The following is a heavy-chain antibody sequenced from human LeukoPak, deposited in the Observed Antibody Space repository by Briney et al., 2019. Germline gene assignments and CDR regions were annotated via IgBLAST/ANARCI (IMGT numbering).Heavy chain of an antibody. Sequence: PGGSLRLSCAASGFSFSSYWMSWVRQAPGKGLEWVANIKQDGSEKYYVDSVMGRFTISRDNAKNSLYLQMNSLRAEDTAVYYCARGLRDGYGFDWGQGTLVTVSS. CDR3: ARGLRDGYGFD. D-gene: IGHD5-24*01. CDR1: GFSFSSYW. J-gene: IGHJ4*02. CDR2: IKQDGSEK. V-gene: IGHV3-7*01.